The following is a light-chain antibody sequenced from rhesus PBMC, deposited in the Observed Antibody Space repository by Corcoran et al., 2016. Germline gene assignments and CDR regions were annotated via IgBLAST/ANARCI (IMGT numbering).Light chain of an antibody. CDR1: QSISSW. Sequence: DIQMTQSPSSLSASVGDKVTITCQASQSISSWLAWYQKKPGKAPKALIYKASSLESGVPSRFSGSGSRTAFTLTISSLQPEDFATYYCPQYNSAPLTFGGGTTVELK. CDR2: KAS. J-gene: IGKJ4*01. CDR3: PQYNSAPLT. V-gene: IGKV1-16*01.